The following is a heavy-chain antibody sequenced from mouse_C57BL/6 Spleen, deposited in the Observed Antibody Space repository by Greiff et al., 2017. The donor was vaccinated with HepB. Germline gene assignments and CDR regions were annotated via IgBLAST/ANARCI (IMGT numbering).Heavy chain of an antibody. Sequence: EVKLVESGGGLVKPGGSLKLSCAASGFTFSDYGMHWVRQAPEKGLEWVAYISSGSSTIYYAATVKGRFTISRDNAKHTLFLQMTSLRSEDTAMYYCARLLRQGYYAMDYWGQGTSVTVSS. CDR1: GFTFSDYG. CDR2: ISSGSSTI. CDR3: ARLLRQGYYAMDY. V-gene: IGHV5-17*01. J-gene: IGHJ4*01. D-gene: IGHD2-4*01.